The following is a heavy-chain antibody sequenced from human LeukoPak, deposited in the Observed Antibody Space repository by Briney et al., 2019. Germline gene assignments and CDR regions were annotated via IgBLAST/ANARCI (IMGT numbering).Heavy chain of an antibody. CDR2: INPNRGGT. CDR1: GYTFTGYY. V-gene: IGHV1-2*02. J-gene: IGHJ4*02. Sequence: ASVKVSCKASGYTFTGYYMHWVRQAPGQGLEWMGWINPNRGGTNYAQKFQGRVTMTRDTSISTAYMELSSLRSDDPAVYYCARCYCTTTSCYYFDSWGQGTLVTVSS. CDR3: ARCYCTTTSCYYFDS. D-gene: IGHD2-2*01.